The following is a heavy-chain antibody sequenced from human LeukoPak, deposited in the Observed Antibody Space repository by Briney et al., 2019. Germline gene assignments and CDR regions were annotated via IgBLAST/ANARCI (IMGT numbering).Heavy chain of an antibody. Sequence: SETLSLTCAVYGGSFSGYYWSWIRQPPGKGLEWIGYIYYSGSTNYNPSLKSRVTISVDTSKNQFSLKLSSVTAADTAVYYCARDYRGYSSSWGQGTLVTVSS. D-gene: IGHD6-13*01. V-gene: IGHV4-59*01. CDR3: ARDYRGYSSS. J-gene: IGHJ4*02. CDR1: GGSFSGYY. CDR2: IYYSGST.